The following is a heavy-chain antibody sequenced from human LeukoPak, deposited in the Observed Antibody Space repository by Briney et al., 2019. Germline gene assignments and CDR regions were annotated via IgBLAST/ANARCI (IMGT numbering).Heavy chain of an antibody. D-gene: IGHD3-22*01. CDR2: IIPIFGTA. J-gene: IGHJ4*02. CDR1: GGTFSSYA. V-gene: IGHV1-69*06. Sequence: GASVKVSCKASGGTFSSYAISWVRQAPGQGLEWMGGIIPIFGTANYAQKFQGRVTMTGDTSTSTVYMELNSLRSEDTAVYYCATEETYYYDSSGYIYYFDYWGQGTLVTVSS. CDR3: ATEETYYYDSSGYIYYFDY.